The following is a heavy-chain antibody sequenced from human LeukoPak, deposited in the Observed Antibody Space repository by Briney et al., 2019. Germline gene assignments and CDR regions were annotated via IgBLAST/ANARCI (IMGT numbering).Heavy chain of an antibody. V-gene: IGHV4-59*08. Sequence: PSETLSLTCTVSGGSISSYYWSWIRQPPGKGLEWIGYIYYSGSTNYNPSLKSRVTISVDTSKNQFSLKLSSVTAADTAVYYCATGGAIPPGYYYMDVWGKGTTVTVSS. CDR1: GGSISSYY. CDR2: IYYSGST. D-gene: IGHD3-16*01. J-gene: IGHJ6*03. CDR3: ATGGAIPPGYYYMDV.